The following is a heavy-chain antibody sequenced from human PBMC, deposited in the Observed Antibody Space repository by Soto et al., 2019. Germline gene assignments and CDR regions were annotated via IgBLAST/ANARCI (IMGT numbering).Heavy chain of an antibody. J-gene: IGHJ4*02. CDR1: GYTLTELS. CDR2: FDPEDGET. D-gene: IGHD3-22*01. Sequence: ASVKVSCKVSGYTLTELSMHWVRQAPGKGLEWMGGFDPEDGETIYAQKFQGRVTMTEDTSTDTAYMELSSLSSEDTAVYYCATESHYYDSSGVFDYWGQGTLVTVSS. CDR3: ATESHYYDSSGVFDY. V-gene: IGHV1-24*01.